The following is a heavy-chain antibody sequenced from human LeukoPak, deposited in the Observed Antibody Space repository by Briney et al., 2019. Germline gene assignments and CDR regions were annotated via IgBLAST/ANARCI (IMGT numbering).Heavy chain of an antibody. J-gene: IGHJ4*02. Sequence: SETLSLTCAVYGGSFSGYYWIWIRQPPGKGLEWIGEINHSGSANYNPSLKSRVTISVDTSTKQFSLKLSSVTAADTAVYYCAKGSGWYYVSFDYWGQGTLVTVSS. CDR3: AKGSGWYYVSFDY. V-gene: IGHV4-34*01. D-gene: IGHD6-19*01. CDR1: GGSFSGYY. CDR2: INHSGSA.